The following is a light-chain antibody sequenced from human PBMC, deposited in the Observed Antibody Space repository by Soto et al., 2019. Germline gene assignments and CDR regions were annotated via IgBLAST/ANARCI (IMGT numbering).Light chain of an antibody. V-gene: IGKV3-20*01. J-gene: IGKJ4*01. CDR2: GAS. Sequence: IVLTQSPGTLSLSPGERATLSCRASQSVSSSYLAWYQQKPGQAPRLLIYGASSRATGIPDRFSGSGSGTDFTLTISRLEPEDFAVYYCQQYGSSPQTFGGGTKVDI. CDR1: QSVSSSY. CDR3: QQYGSSPQT.